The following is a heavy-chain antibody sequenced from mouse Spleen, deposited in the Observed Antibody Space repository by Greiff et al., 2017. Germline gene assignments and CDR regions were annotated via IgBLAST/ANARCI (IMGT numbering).Heavy chain of an antibody. Sequence: DVQLQESGPGLVKPSQSLSLTCSVTGYSITSGYYWNWIRQFPGNKLEWMGYISYDGSNNYNPSLKNRISITRDTSKNQFFLKLNSVTTEDTATYYCASDGYYHYYAMDYWGQGTSVTVSS. CDR2: ISYDGSN. CDR3: ASDGYYHYYAMDY. D-gene: IGHD2-3*01. CDR1: GYSITSGYY. V-gene: IGHV3-6*02. J-gene: IGHJ4*01.